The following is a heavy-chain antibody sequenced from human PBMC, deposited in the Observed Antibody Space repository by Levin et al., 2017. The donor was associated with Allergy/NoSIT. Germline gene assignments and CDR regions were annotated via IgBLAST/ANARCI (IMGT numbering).Heavy chain of an antibody. CDR3: AKDVYNFWSGSLDS. CDR2: ITDSGTKT. Sequence: TGGSLRLSCAASGFSFSNCAMTWVRQAAGRGLEWVSAITDSGTKTYYTDSVEGRFTISRDNSKNTLYLQMNSLRAEDTAIYYCAKDVYNFWSGSLDSWGQGTLVTVSS. D-gene: IGHD3-3*01. J-gene: IGHJ4*02. V-gene: IGHV3-23*01. CDR1: GFSFSNCA.